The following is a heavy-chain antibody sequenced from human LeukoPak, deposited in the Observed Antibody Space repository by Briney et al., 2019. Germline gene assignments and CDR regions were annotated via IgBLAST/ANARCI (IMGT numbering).Heavy chain of an antibody. CDR1: GGSISSYY. Sequence: SETLSLTCTVSGGSISSYYWSWIRQPPGKGLEWIGYIYYSGSTNYNPSLKSRVTISVDTSKNQFSLKLSSVTAADTAVYYCARLTTLVVVRAFDIWGQGTMVTVSS. CDR2: IYYSGST. CDR3: ARLTTLVVVRAFDI. D-gene: IGHD2-15*01. V-gene: IGHV4-59*08. J-gene: IGHJ3*02.